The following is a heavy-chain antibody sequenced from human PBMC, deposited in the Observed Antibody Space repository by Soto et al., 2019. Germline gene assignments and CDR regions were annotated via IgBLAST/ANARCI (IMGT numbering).Heavy chain of an antibody. CDR2: INPNSGGT. J-gene: IGHJ4*02. V-gene: IGHV1-2*02. CDR3: ARSGSSGWYGLVDY. CDR1: GYTLTCYY. D-gene: IGHD6-19*01. Sequence: ASVKATSKASGYTLTCYYMHWVRQAPGQGLEWMGWINPNSGGTNYAQKFQGRVTMTRDTSISTAYMELSRLRSDDTAVYYCARSGSSGWYGLVDYWGQGTLVT.